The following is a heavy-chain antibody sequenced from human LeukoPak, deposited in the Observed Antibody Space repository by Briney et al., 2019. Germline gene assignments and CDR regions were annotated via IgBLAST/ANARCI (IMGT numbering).Heavy chain of an antibody. CDR2: IVSSSVTT. V-gene: IGHV3-23*01. Sequence: GGSLRLSCVASGFTFSNYGMNWVRQAPGKGLEWVSGIVSSSVTTYYADSVKGRFTISRDNSKNTLYLHMNGLRAEDTAVYYCVTNFDPDVDWGQGTLVTVSS. J-gene: IGHJ4*02. D-gene: IGHD3-9*01. CDR3: VTNFDPDVD. CDR1: GFTFSNYG.